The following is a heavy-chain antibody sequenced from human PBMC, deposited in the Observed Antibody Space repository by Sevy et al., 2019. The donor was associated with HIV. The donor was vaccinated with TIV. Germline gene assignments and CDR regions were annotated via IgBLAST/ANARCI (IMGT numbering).Heavy chain of an antibody. J-gene: IGHJ6*02. CDR1: GGTIVSSGHY. CDR2: IYYNGHT. CDR3: AREAGGYDYDYGMDA. Sequence: SETLSLTCSVSGGTIVSSGHYWGWIRQTPGKGLEWIGSIYYNGHTYYSPSLKSRLTISIDTSKNQFSLNLSSVTAADTAIYFCAREAGGYDYDYGMDAWGQGTTVTVSS. D-gene: IGHD5-12*01. V-gene: IGHV4-39*02.